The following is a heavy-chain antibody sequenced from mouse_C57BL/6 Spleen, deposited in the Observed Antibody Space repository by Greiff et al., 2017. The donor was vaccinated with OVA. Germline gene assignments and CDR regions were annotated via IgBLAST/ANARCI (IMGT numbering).Heavy chain of an antibody. CDR3: ARSFYYESGYFDV. V-gene: IGHV7-3*01. Sequence: EVHLVESGGGLVQPGGSLSLSCAASGFTFTDYYMSWVRQPPGKALEWLGFIRNKANGYTTEYSASVKGRFTISRDNSQSILYLQMNALRAEDSATYYCARSFYYESGYFDVWGTGTTVTVSS. D-gene: IGHD1-1*01. CDR2: IRNKANGYTT. CDR1: GFTFTDYY. J-gene: IGHJ1*03.